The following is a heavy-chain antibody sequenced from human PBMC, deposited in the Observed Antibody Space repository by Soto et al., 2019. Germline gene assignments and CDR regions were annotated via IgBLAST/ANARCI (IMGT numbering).Heavy chain of an antibody. CDR1: GYTFTSYY. J-gene: IGHJ5*02. D-gene: IGHD2-2*01. V-gene: IGHV1-46*03. CDR3: ARDGGYCSSTSCPRRGAFDA. CDR2: INPSGGST. Sequence: QVQLVQSGAEVKKPGASVKVSCKASGYTFTSYYMHWVRQAPGQGLEWMGIINPSGGSTSYAQKFPGRVTTDRDTSTRTGYMELSRLRSEDTAVYYCARDGGYCSSTSCPRRGAFDAWGQGTLVTVSS.